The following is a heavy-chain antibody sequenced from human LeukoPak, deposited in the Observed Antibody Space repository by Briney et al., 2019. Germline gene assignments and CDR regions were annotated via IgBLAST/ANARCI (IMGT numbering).Heavy chain of an antibody. V-gene: IGHV4-34*01. CDR1: SGSFSGYY. CDR3: ARRRSSGYYYFDY. CDR2: IDHSGST. D-gene: IGHD3-22*01. Sequence: SETLSLTCAVYSGSFSGYYWSWIRQPPGKGLEWIGEIDHSGSTNYNPSLESRVTISVDTSKNQLSLKVNSVTAADTAVYYCARRRSSGYYYFDYWGQGTLVTVSS. J-gene: IGHJ4*02.